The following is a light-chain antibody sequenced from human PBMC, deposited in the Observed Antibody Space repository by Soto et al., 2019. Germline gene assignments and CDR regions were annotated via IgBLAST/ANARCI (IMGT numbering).Light chain of an antibody. CDR3: QQYGSSSLT. CDR2: GAS. J-gene: IGKJ4*01. CDR1: QSVSSSY. V-gene: IGKV3-20*01. Sequence: EIVLTQSPGTLSLSPGERATLSCRASQSVSSSYLAWYQQKPGQAPRLLIYGASSRATGIPDRFSGSGSGTDFTLTISRLEPEDFAVYYCQQYGSSSLTVGGGTKVDIK.